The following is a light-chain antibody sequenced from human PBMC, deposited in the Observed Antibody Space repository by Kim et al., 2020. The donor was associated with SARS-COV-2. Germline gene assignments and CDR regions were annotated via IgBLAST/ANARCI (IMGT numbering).Light chain of an antibody. V-gene: IGLV10-54*01. CDR3: SAWDSSLSAWV. J-gene: IGLJ3*02. CDR2: RNN. Sequence: QAGLTQPPSVSKGLGQTATLTCTGNSNNVGDQGAAWLQQHQGHPPKLLSYRNNNRPSGISERLSASRSGNTASLTITGLQPEDEADYYCSAWDSSLSAWVLGGGTQLTVL. CDR1: SNNVGDQG.